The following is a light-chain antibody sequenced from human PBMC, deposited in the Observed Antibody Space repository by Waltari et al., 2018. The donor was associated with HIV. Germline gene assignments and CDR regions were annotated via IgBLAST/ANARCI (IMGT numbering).Light chain of an antibody. V-gene: IGLV2-8*01. CDR3: SSCAGNNNVV. J-gene: IGLJ2*01. CDR2: EVT. CDR1: SSDVGGFNC. Sequence: QSALTQPPSASGSPGQSVTISCTGTSSDVGGFNCVSWYQQHPGKAPKLMIYEVTKRPSGVPDRFSGSKSGNTASLTVSGLQAEDEADYYCSSCAGNNNVVFGGGTKLTVL.